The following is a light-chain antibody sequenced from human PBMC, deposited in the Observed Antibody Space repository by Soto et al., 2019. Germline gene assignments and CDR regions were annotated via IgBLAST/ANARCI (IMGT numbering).Light chain of an antibody. CDR3: QQYNSYSGT. CDR2: DAS. V-gene: IGKV1-5*01. Sequence: DIQMTQSPSTLSASVGDRVTITCRASQSISCWLAWYQQKPGKAPKLLIYDASSLESGVPSRFSGSGSGTECTLTISSLQPDDFATYYCQQYNSYSGTFGQGTKVDIX. J-gene: IGKJ1*01. CDR1: QSISCW.